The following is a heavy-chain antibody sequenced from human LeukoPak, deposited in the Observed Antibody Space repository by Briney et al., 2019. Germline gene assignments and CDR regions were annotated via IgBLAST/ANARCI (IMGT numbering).Heavy chain of an antibody. J-gene: IGHJ2*01. D-gene: IGHD3-10*01. CDR3: AKDRAPYGSGGGEDYFDL. CDR1: GFTFINYA. V-gene: IGHV3-23*01. Sequence: GGSLRLSCVGSGFTFINYAMTWVRQSPARGLEYVSSSSGSGASTHYADSVKGRFTISRDNSRNTLYLEMSSLRVEDSALYYCAKDRAPYGSGGGEDYFDLWGRGTLVTVSS. CDR2: SSGSGAST.